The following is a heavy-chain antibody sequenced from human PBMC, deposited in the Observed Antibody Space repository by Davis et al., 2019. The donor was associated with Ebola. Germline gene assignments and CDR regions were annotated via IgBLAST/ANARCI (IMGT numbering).Heavy chain of an antibody. Sequence: GESLKISCKGSGYSFVDYWIGWVRQMPGHRPEWMGIIYPGDSDTTYSPSFQGQVTIPADKSTTTAYLQWSSLKVSDSAIYYCARVSCAGGSCPLAHWGQGTLITVSS. V-gene: IGHV5-51*01. CDR3: ARVSCAGGSCPLAH. D-gene: IGHD2-15*01. J-gene: IGHJ4*02. CDR2: IYPGDSDT. CDR1: GYSFVDYW.